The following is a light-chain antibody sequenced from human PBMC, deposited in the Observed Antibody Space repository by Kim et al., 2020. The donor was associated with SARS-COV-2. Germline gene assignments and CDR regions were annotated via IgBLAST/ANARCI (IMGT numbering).Light chain of an antibody. J-gene: IGKJ1*01. CDR2: KAS. CDR3: QQYNSYPRT. V-gene: IGKV1-5*03. CDR1: QSISYW. Sequence: DIQMTQSPSTLSPSVGDRVTITCRASQSISYWLAWYQQKPGKAPKLLIYKASSLQRGVPSRFSGSESGTEFTLTISSLQPDDFATYYCQQYNSYPRTFGQGTKVDIK.